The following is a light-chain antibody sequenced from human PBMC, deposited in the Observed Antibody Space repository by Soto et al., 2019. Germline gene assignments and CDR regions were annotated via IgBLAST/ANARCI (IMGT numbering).Light chain of an antibody. J-gene: IGKJ4*01. CDR3: QQYNQWPLT. CDR1: QSVSNN. CDR2: FAS. V-gene: IGKV3-15*01. Sequence: EIVMTQSPATLSVSPGDKATLSCRASQSVSNNLAWYQQRPAQAPRLLIYFASTRATGIPARFSGSGSGTEFSLTISSLQSEDLALYYCQQYNQWPLTFGGGTKVETK.